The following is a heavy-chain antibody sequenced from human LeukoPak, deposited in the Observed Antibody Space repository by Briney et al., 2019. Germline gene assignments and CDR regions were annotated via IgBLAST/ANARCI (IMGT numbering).Heavy chain of an antibody. J-gene: IGHJ2*01. CDR3: ARYSRWGTGNWYFDL. V-gene: IGHV3-48*03. Sequence: GGSLRLSCAGSGFTYSGYEMNWVRQAPGKGLEWLSYVSTTGDIRHYADSVTGRFTISRDNAENALHLQMNSLRVEDTAIYYCARYSRWGTGNWYFDLWGRGTLVTVSS. CDR2: VSTTGDIR. CDR1: GFTYSGYE. D-gene: IGHD6-6*01.